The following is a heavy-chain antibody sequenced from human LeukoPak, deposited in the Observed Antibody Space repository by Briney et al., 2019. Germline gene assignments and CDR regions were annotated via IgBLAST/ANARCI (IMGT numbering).Heavy chain of an antibody. CDR1: GFTFSSYW. CDR3: ARDLGSSTSCYKY. J-gene: IGHJ4*02. V-gene: IGHV3-7*01. Sequence: HPGGSLRLSCAASGFTFSSYWMSWVRQAPGKGLEWVANIKQDGSEKYYVDSVKGRFTISRDNAKNSLYLQMNSLRAEDTAVYYCARDLGSSTSCYKYWGQGTLVTVSS. CDR2: IKQDGSEK. D-gene: IGHD2-2*02.